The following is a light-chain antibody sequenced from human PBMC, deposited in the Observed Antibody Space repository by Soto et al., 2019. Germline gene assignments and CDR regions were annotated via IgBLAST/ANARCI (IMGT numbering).Light chain of an antibody. J-gene: IGLJ2*01. CDR3: AAWDGSLNNVL. V-gene: IGLV1-44*01. Sequence: QPVLTQPPSASGTPGQRVTISCSGSGSSIGTNTVNWYRQLPGTAPKLLIYGNNHRPSGVPDRFSGSKSGTSASLAISGLQSEDEAEYYCAAWDGSLNNVLFGGGTQLTVL. CDR2: GNN. CDR1: GSSIGTNT.